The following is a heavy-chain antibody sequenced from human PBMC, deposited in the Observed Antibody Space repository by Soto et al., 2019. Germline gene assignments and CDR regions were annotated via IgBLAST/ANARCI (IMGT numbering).Heavy chain of an antibody. CDR2: ITSSSDYT. CDR1: VFTFSAYY. Sequence: QEHLVESGGGLVRPGGSLRRSCAASVFTFSAYYMTWMRQAPGKGLEWVSYITSSSDYTNYAGSVKGRFTISRDNAKNSLYLQMNSLRVEDTAVYYCVREYYYGMDVWGQGTTVTVSS. J-gene: IGHJ6*01. CDR3: VREYYYGMDV. V-gene: IGHV3-11*05.